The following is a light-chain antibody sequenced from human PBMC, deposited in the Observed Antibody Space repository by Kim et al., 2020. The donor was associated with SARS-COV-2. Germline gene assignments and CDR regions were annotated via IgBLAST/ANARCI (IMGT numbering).Light chain of an antibody. CDR1: SSNIGAGYD. CDR3: QSYDNSLSGYV. V-gene: IGLV1-40*01. Sequence: QRVTISCTGGSSNIGAGYDVHWYQHLPGTAPKLLIYGTTDRPSGVPDRFSGSRSGTSASLAITGLQAEDESDYYCQSYDNSLSGYVFGTGTKVTVL. J-gene: IGLJ1*01. CDR2: GTT.